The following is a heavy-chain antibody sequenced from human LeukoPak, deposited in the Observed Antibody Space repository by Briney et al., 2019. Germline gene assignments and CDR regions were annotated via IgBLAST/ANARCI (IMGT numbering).Heavy chain of an antibody. V-gene: IGHV3-7*01. CDR3: ARDAEFSTITFGDY. J-gene: IGHJ4*02. CDR1: GFTFSNYW. D-gene: IGHD3-16*01. CDR2: IKQDGSDK. Sequence: GESLRPSCAASGFTFSNYWMSWVSQAPGKGLEWVANIKQDGSDKYYVDSVKGRFTISRDNAKNSLYLQMNSLRAEDTAVYYCARDAEFSTITFGDYWGQGTLVTVSS.